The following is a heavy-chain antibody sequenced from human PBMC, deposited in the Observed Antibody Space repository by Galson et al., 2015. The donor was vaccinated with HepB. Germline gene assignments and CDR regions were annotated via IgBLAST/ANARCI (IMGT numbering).Heavy chain of an antibody. D-gene: IGHD3-9*01. CDR1: GYTFTSYG. V-gene: IGHV1-18*04. CDR2: ISPCDGNT. Sequence: SVKLSRKASGYTFTSYGITWVRQAPGQGLEWVGWISPCDGNTNYAQNLRGRLIMTTDPSTTTAYMELRSLRSGDTAIYYCARGGGEPNDIAPVDYWGQGTLVTVSS. CDR3: ARGGGEPNDIAPVDY. J-gene: IGHJ4*02.